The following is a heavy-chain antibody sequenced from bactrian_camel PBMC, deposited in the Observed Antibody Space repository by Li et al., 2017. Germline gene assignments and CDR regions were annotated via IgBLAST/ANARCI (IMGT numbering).Heavy chain of an antibody. D-gene: IGHD4*01. CDR1: GYTYSSTC. J-gene: IGHJ6*01. Sequence: HVQLVESGGGSVQAGGSLTLACSASGYTYSSTCMGWFRQAPGKEREAVAAIVRGSHTDYHAAVKGRFAISQDTPKNTAYLQMNSLKPEDTAVYYCRSAPPGTSMTVILRRDFGYWDQGTQVTVS. CDR3: RSAPPGTSMTVILRRDFGY. V-gene: IGHV3S53*01. CDR2: IVRGSHT.